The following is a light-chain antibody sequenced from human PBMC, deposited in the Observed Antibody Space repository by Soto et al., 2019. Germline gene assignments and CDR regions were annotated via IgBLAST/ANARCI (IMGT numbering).Light chain of an antibody. CDR1: QTIRRW. CDR3: QHYNSDPWT. CDR2: DAS. Sequence: DIEMTQSPSTLSAPVGDRLTITCRASQTIRRWLAWYQQRPGKAPKVLIYDASTLESGVPARFSGSGSETEFTLTISSLQPEDSATYYCQHYNSDPWTFGQGTKVEIK. V-gene: IGKV1-5*01. J-gene: IGKJ1*01.